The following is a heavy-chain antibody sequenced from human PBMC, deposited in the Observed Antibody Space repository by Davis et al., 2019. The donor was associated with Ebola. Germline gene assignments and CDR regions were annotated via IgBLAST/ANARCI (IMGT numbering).Heavy chain of an antibody. V-gene: IGHV5-51*01. D-gene: IGHD2-8*02. J-gene: IGHJ3*02. CDR1: GNSFTNLW. Sequence: GESLKISCKGSGNSFTNLWIGWVRQMPGKGLEWMGLIYTGDSDTRYNPSFRGRVTISADKSIKTAFLQWSSLRASDTAMYYCASLRRTITGMDDAFDIWGQGTMVTVSS. CDR2: IYTGDSDT. CDR3: ASLRRTITGMDDAFDI.